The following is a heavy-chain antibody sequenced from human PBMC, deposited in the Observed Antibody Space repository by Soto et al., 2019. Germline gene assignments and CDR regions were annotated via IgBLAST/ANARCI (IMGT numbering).Heavy chain of an antibody. D-gene: IGHD3-22*01. J-gene: IGHJ4*02. Sequence: SETLSLTCTVSGGSVSSTNHYWGWIRQPPGKGLEWIGDIYYSGMTRYNPSLKSRVTISVETSKDQFSLKLRSVTAADTAVYYCARHGYYYDSTGYYYFVWGQGTQVTVSS. CDR1: GGSVSSTNHY. V-gene: IGHV4-39*01. CDR2: IYYSGMT. CDR3: ARHGYYYDSTGYYYFV.